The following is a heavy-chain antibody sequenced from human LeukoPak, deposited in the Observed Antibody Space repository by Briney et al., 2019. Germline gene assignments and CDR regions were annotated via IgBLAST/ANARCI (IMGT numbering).Heavy chain of an antibody. Sequence: GGALRLSCAASGFTFRTYNMNWVRQAPGKGLGWVSSISSTSSYIYSADSVKGRVTISRDTAKNSLYLQMNSLRAEDTAVYSCAREGRRPPYYYYYMDVWGKGTTVTISS. CDR3: AREGRRPPYYYYYMDV. CDR1: GFTFRTYN. J-gene: IGHJ6*03. V-gene: IGHV3-21*01. CDR2: ISSTSSYI.